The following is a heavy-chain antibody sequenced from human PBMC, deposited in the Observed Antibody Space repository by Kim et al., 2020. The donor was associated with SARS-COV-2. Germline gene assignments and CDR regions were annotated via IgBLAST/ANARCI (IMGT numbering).Heavy chain of an antibody. CDR3: ASGREGDSRSWYLDY. D-gene: IGHD6-13*01. CDR1: GGSISSYY. V-gene: IGHV4-59*01. CDR2: IYYSGST. Sequence: SETLSLTCTVSGGSISSYYWSWIRQPPGKGLEWIGYIYYSGSTNYNHSLKSRVTISVDTSKNQFSLKLSSVTAADTAVYYCASGREGDSRSWYLDYWGQGTLVTVVS. J-gene: IGHJ4*02.